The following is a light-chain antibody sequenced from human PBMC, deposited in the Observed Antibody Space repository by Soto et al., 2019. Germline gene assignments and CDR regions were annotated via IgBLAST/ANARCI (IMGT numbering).Light chain of an antibody. J-gene: IGKJ2*01. CDR2: GAS. CDR1: QSVRSN. Sequence: EIVMTQSPATLSVSPGERATLSCRASQSVRSNLAWYQQKPGQAPRLLIYGASTRATGIPARFSGSGSGTEFTLTISSLQSEDSAVYYCQHFNDWPPRYTFGQGTKLEIK. CDR3: QHFNDWPPRYT. V-gene: IGKV3-15*01.